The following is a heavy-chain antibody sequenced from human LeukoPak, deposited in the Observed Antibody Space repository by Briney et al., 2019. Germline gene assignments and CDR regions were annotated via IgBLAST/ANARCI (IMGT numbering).Heavy chain of an antibody. Sequence: GGALRLSCAASGFTFSSYEMNWVRQAPGKGLEWVSYISSSGSTIYYADSVKGRFTISSDNAKNSLYLQMNSLRAEDTAVYYCARDPSYYYMDVWGKGTTVTVSS. V-gene: IGHV3-48*03. J-gene: IGHJ6*03. CDR2: ISSSGSTI. CDR3: ARDPSYYYMDV. CDR1: GFTFSSYE.